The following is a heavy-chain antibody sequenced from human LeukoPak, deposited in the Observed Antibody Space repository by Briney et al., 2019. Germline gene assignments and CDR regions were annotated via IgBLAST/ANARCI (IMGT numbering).Heavy chain of an antibody. CDR3: ARADNSGSIDY. D-gene: IGHD6-19*01. CDR1: GDSISSYY. CDR2: IYYSGST. V-gene: IGHV4-59*01. J-gene: IGHJ4*02. Sequence: SETLSLTCTVSGDSISSYYWSWIRQPPGKGLEWIGYIYYSGSTNYNPSLKSRVTISVDTSKNQFSLKLSSVTAADTAVYYCARADNSGSIDYWGQGTLVTVSS.